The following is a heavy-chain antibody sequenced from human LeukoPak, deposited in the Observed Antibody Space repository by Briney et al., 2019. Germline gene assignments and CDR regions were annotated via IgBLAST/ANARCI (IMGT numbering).Heavy chain of an antibody. J-gene: IGHJ4*02. D-gene: IGHD4-17*01. V-gene: IGHV3-15*04. Sequence: GGSLRLSCVASGITLSNAWMTWVHQAPGKGLEWVGRIESKIDGGRTDYAAAVKGRFTISRDDSKNILFLHMNGLNTEDTAVYYCTTVSPYGDYLYYFDFWGLGTLVTVSS. CDR1: GITLSNAW. CDR3: TTVSPYGDYLYYFDF. CDR2: IESKIDGGRT.